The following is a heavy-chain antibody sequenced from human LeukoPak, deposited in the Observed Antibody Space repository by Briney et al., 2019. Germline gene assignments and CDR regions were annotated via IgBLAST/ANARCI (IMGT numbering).Heavy chain of an antibody. Sequence: ASVKVSCKTSGYTFTGYYMHWVRQAPGQGLEWMGWINPNSGGTNYAQKFQGRVTMTRDTSISTAYMELSRLKSDDTAVYYCARTHCSRTSCYPYFDYWGQETLVTVSS. V-gene: IGHV1-2*02. CDR3: ARTHCSRTSCYPYFDY. D-gene: IGHD2-2*01. J-gene: IGHJ4*02. CDR1: GYTFTGYY. CDR2: INPNSGGT.